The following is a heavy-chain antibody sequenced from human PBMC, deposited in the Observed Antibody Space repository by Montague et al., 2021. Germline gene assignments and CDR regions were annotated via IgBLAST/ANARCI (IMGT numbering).Heavy chain of an antibody. V-gene: IGHV4-34*01. J-gene: IGHJ4*02. CDR3: ARRSRLKSPVDY. CDR1: GGSFSAYY. Sequence: SETLSLTCAVSGGSFSAYYWDWIRQPPGKGLESIGVIHHSGISYYNPSLNSRLTISLDTPKNQFSLKLNSVTAADTAVYFCARRSRLKSPVDYWGQGTLVTVAS. CDR2: IHHSGIS.